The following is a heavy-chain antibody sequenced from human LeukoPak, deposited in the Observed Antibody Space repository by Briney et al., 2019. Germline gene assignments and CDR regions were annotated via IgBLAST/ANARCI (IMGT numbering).Heavy chain of an antibody. CDR3: ARETPVAGTNFYAMDV. CDR2: IGPAGDT. Sequence: GGSLRLSCAASGFTFSNYDMHWVRQPAGKGLEWVSSIGPAGDTYYPDSVKGRFTISRDNTENSLYLQMYSLRAGDTAVYYCARETPVAGTNFYAMDVWGQGTTVTVSS. D-gene: IGHD6-19*01. CDR1: GFTFSNYD. J-gene: IGHJ6*02. V-gene: IGHV3-13*01.